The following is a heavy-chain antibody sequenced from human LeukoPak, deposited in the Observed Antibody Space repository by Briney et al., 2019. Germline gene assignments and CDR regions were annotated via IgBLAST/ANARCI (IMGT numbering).Heavy chain of an antibody. D-gene: IGHD5-12*01. CDR1: GDSISSYY. J-gene: IGHJ5*02. CDR3: ARGGLRNSGQNWFDP. Sequence: PSETLSLTCTVSGDSISSYYWSWIRQPPGKGLEWIGYIYYSGSTNYNPSLKSRVTISVDTSKNQFSLKLSSVTAADTAVYYCARGGLRNSGQNWFDPWGQGTLVTVSS. CDR2: IYYSGST. V-gene: IGHV4-59*12.